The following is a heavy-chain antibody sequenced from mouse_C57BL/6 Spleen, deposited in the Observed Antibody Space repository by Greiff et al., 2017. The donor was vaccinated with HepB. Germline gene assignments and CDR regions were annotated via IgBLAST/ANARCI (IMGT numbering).Heavy chain of an antibody. D-gene: IGHD1-1*01. CDR2: IDPEDGET. Sequence: VQLQQSGAELVKPGASVKLSCTASGFTINDYYMHWVKQRTEQGLEWIGRIDPEDGETKYAPNFQGKATITADTSSNTAYLQLSSLTSEDTAVYYCASSLNHYAYAMDYCCQGTSVTVSS. CDR1: GFTINDYY. CDR3: ASSLNHYAYAMDY. J-gene: IGHJ4*01. V-gene: IGHV14-2*01.